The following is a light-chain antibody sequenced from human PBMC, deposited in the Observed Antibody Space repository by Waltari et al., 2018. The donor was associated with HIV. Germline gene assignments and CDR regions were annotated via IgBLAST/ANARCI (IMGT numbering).Light chain of an antibody. Sequence: QSVLTQPPSASGTPGQTVTISCSGSSSNIGSNTVNWYQHLPGTAPKLLIYSNNQRPSGVPDRFSGSKSGTSASLAISGLQSEDEADYYCAAWDDSLNGPVFGGGTKLTVL. CDR3: AAWDDSLNGPV. J-gene: IGLJ3*02. CDR2: SNN. CDR1: SSNIGSNT. V-gene: IGLV1-44*01.